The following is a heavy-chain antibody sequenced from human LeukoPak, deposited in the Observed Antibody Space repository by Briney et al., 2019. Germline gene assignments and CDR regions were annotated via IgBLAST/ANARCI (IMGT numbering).Heavy chain of an antibody. J-gene: IGHJ4*02. Sequence: GGSLRLSCAASGFTFSNAWMTWVRQAPGKGLEWVGRIKRKTDGGTTDYAAPVKGRFTISRDDSENTLYLQMNSLKTEDTAVYYCATGLPVVTATIDYWGQRTLVTVSS. CDR1: GFTFSNAW. CDR2: IKRKTDGGTT. V-gene: IGHV3-15*01. D-gene: IGHD2-21*02. CDR3: ATGLPVVTATIDY.